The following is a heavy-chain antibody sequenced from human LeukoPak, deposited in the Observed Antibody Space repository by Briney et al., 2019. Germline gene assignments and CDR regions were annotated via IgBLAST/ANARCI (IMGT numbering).Heavy chain of an antibody. CDR1: GYNLTNYW. CDR3: ARPDYGGAYCKLLPY. J-gene: IGHJ4*02. V-gene: IGHV5-10-1*01. D-gene: IGHD2-21*01. CDR2: IDPSDSNI. Sequence: GESLKISCKGSGYNLTNYWINWVRQMPGKGLEWMGRIDPSDSNINYSPPFQGHVTISVDTSINTAYLQWSSLKASDTAMYYCARPDYGGAYCKLLPYWGQGTLVTVSS.